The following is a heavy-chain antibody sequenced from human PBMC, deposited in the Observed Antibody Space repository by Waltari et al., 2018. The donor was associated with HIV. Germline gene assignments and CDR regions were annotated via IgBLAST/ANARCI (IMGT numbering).Heavy chain of an antibody. D-gene: IGHD3-10*01. J-gene: IGHJ4*02. V-gene: IGHV3-74*01. Sequence: EVQLVQSGGGLIKPGGSVRLTSAASGFSVSSYWMHWVRQTPGKGLVWVSRINIDGSRIDYADSVRGRFTISRDSAKNTLSLQMNSLTEEDTAVYYCSRDTFGEYDYWGQGTLVTVSS. CDR3: SRDTFGEYDY. CDR2: INIDGSRI. CDR1: GFSVSSYW.